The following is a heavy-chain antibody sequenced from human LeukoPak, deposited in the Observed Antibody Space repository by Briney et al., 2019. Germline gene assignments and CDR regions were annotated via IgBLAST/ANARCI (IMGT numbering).Heavy chain of an antibody. CDR1: GYTFTGHY. V-gene: IGHV1-18*04. J-gene: IGHJ5*02. CDR3: AREGSLYDSGNYYLSWFDP. Sequence: GASVKVSCKASGYTFTGHYVHWVRQAPGQGLEWMGWISAYNGNTNYAQNLQDRATMTTDTSTTTAYMELRSLRSDDTAVYYCAREGSLYDSGNYYLSWFDPWGQGTLVTVSS. D-gene: IGHD3-22*01. CDR2: ISAYNGNT.